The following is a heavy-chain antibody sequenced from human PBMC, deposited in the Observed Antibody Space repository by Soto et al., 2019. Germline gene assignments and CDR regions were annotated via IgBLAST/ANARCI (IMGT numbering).Heavy chain of an antibody. CDR2: ISYDGSNK. D-gene: IGHD3-10*01. Sequence: GGSLRLSCAASGFTFSSYAMHWVRQAPGKGLEWVAVISYDGSNKYYADSVKGRFTISRDNSKNTLYLQMNSLRAEDPAVYYCARDGSYYGSGSYYYYYMDVWGKGTTVTVSS. V-gene: IGHV3-30*04. J-gene: IGHJ6*03. CDR1: GFTFSSYA. CDR3: ARDGSYYGSGSYYYYYMDV.